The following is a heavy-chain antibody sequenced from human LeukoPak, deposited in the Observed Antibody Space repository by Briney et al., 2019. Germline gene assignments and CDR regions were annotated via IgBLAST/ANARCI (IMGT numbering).Heavy chain of an antibody. V-gene: IGHV1-8*01. D-gene: IGHD6-19*01. CDR3: ARGRGSGHKENWFDP. J-gene: IGHJ5*02. CDR2: MNPNSGNT. CDR1: GYTFTTYD. Sequence: ASVKVSCKASGYTFTTYDINWVRQATGQGLEWMGWMNPNSGNTGYTQKFQGRVTMTRNTSIGTAYMELSSLRSEDTAAYYCARGRGSGHKENWFDPWGQGTLVTVSS.